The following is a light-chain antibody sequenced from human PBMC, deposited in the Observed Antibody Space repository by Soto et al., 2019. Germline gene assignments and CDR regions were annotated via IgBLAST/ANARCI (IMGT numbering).Light chain of an antibody. CDR1: SSDIGAGYD. V-gene: IGLV1-40*01. Sequence: QSALTQPPSVSGAPWQRVTISCTGSSSDIGAGYDVHWYQQFPGTAPKLLIYGNSNRPSGVPDRFSGSKSGTSASLAITGLQAEDEADYYCQSYDSRLTGWGMFGGGTKVTVL. J-gene: IGLJ3*02. CDR3: QSYDSRLTGWGM. CDR2: GNS.